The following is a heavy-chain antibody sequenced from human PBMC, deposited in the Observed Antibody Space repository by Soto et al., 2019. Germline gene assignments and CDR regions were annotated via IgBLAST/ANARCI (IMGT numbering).Heavy chain of an antibody. Sequence: QVQLVQSGAEVKKPGSSVKVSCKASGGTFSSYAISWVRQAPGQGLEWMGGIIPIFGTANYAQKFQGRVTITADESTSTAYMELSSLRSEDTAVYYCANSGYCISTSCRPLNWFDPWGQGTLVTVSS. V-gene: IGHV1-69*12. CDR1: GGTFSSYA. D-gene: IGHD2-2*01. CDR3: ANSGYCISTSCRPLNWFDP. J-gene: IGHJ5*02. CDR2: IIPIFGTA.